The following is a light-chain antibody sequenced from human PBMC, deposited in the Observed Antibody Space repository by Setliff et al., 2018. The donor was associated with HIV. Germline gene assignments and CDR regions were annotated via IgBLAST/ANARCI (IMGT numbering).Light chain of an antibody. Sequence: QSVLTQPRSVSGSPGQSVTISCTGTSSYFGAYYYVSWYQQHPGKAPKLIIFDVTERPSGVPDRFSGSKSGNTASLTISGLQSADEADYYCCSNAARPTFYVFGTGTKV. CDR1: SSYFGAYYY. CDR3: CSNAARPTFYV. J-gene: IGLJ1*01. CDR2: DVT. V-gene: IGLV2-11*01.